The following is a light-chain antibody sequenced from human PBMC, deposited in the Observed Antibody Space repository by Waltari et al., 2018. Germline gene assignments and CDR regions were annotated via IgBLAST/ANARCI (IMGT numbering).Light chain of an antibody. CDR2: GAS. CDR1: QSVSSN. Sequence: EIVMTQSPATLSVSPGERATLSCRASQSVSSNLAWYQQKPGQAPRLLIYGASTRATGIPARFSGSGSGTEFTLTISSLQTDDVALYYCQQYYSLPYTFGPGTRLEIK. CDR3: QQYYSLPYT. J-gene: IGKJ2*01. V-gene: IGKV3-15*01.